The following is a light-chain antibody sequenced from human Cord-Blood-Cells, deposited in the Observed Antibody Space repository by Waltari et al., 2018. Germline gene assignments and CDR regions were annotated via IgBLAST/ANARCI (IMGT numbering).Light chain of an antibody. CDR1: QSVSSSY. CDR3: QQYGSSPWT. Sequence: EIVLTQSPGTLSLSPGEGATFSCRASQSVSSSYLAWYQQKPGQAPRLLIYGASSRATGIPDRFSGSGSGTDFTLTISRLEPEDFAVYYCQQYGSSPWTFGQGTKVEIK. CDR2: GAS. V-gene: IGKV3-20*01. J-gene: IGKJ1*01.